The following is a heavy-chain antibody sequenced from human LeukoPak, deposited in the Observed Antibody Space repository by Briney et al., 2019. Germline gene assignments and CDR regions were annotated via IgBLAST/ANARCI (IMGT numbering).Heavy chain of an antibody. CDR1: GFTFSDYY. J-gene: IGHJ4*02. Sequence: GGSLRLSCAVSGFTFSDYYMNWVRQAPGKGLEWVGRIRNKANSYTTEYAASVKGRFTISRDDSKNSLYLQMNSLKAEDTAVYYCARGVLWSGYFYFDYWGQGTLVTVSS. D-gene: IGHD3-3*01. CDR3: ARGVLWSGYFYFDY. CDR2: IRNKANSYTT. V-gene: IGHV3-72*01.